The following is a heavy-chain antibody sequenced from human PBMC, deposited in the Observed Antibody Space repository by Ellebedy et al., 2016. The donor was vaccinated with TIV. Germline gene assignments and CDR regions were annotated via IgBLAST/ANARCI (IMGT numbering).Heavy chain of an antibody. V-gene: IGHV1-69*06. CDR3: ARVRIGWPGIAVAGPYYFDY. D-gene: IGHD6-19*01. CDR2: IIPIFGTA. CDR1: GGTFSSYA. Sequence: AASVKVSCKASGGTFSSYAISWARQAPGQGLEWMGGIIPIFGTANYAQKFQGRVTITADKSTSTAYMELSSLRSEDTAVYYCARVRIGWPGIAVAGPYYFDYWGQGTLVTVSS. J-gene: IGHJ4*02.